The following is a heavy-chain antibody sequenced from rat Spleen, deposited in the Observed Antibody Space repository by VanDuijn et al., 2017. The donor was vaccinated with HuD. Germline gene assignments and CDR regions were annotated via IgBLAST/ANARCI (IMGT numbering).Heavy chain of an antibody. V-gene: IGHV4-2*01. Sequence: EVKLVESGGGLVQPGRSLKLSCAASGFNFNDHWMGWVRQAPGKGLEWIGEINKDSRKIKYTPSVKDKFTISRDNAQTTLYLQMNSLRSEDTATYYCARHLGAYWGQGTLVTVSS. D-gene: IGHD4-6*01. CDR1: GFNFNDHW. J-gene: IGHJ3*01. CDR2: INKDSRKI. CDR3: ARHLGAY.